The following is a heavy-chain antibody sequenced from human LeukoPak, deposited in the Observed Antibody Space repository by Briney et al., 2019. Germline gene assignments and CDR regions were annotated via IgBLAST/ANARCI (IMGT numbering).Heavy chain of an antibody. CDR3: AKRGVVIRVILVGFHKEAYYFDS. CDR2: LSAGVT. D-gene: IGHD3-22*01. CDR1: GFTFSTFA. Sequence: GGSLRLSCAASGFTFSTFAMSWVRQAPGMGLEWVSALSAGVTHYADSVKGRFTISRDNPKNTLYLQMNSLRAEDTAVYFCAKRGVVIRVILVGFHKEAYYFDSWGQGALVTVSS. J-gene: IGHJ4*02. V-gene: IGHV3-23*01.